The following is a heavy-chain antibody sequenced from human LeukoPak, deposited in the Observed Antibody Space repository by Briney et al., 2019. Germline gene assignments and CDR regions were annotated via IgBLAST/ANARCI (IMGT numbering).Heavy chain of an antibody. J-gene: IGHJ4*02. Sequence: GGSLRLSCAASGFTFSSYWMSWVRQAPGKGLEWAANIKQDGSEKYYVDSVKVRVTISRDNAKNSLYLQMNSLRAEDTAVYYCARMDSSSSYWGQGTLVTVSS. V-gene: IGHV3-7*01. CDR3: ARMDSSSSY. CDR1: GFTFSSYW. D-gene: IGHD6-6*01. CDR2: IKQDGSEK.